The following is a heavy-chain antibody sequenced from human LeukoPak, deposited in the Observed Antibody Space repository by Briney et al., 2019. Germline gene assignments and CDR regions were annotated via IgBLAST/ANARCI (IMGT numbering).Heavy chain of an antibody. CDR1: GGSFSGYY. CDR2: INHSGST. D-gene: IGHD4-17*01. Sequence: SETLSLTCAVYGGSFSGYYWSWIRQPPGKGLEWIGEINHSGSTNYNPSLKSRVTISVDTSKNQFSLKLSSVTAADTAVYYCASLWRTTRYYGMDVWGQGTTVTVSS. CDR3: ASLWRTTRYYGMDV. J-gene: IGHJ6*02. V-gene: IGHV4-34*01.